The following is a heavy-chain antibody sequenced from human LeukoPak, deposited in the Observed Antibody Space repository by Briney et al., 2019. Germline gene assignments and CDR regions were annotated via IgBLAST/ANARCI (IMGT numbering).Heavy chain of an antibody. CDR2: IWYDGNNK. J-gene: IGHJ4*02. D-gene: IGHD3-16*01. CDR3: ARDWASWSRDYRFDY. CDR1: GFTFSSYG. V-gene: IGHV3-33*01. Sequence: PGGSLRLSCAASGFTFSSYGMHWVRQAPGKGLEWVAVIWYDGNNKYYADSVKGRFAISRDNSKNTLYLQMNSLRAEDTAVYYCARDWASWSRDYRFDYWGQGTLVTVSS.